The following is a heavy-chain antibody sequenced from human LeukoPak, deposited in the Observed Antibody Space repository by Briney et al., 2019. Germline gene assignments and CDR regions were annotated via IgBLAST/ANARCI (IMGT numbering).Heavy chain of an antibody. Sequence: ASVKVSCKASGYTFTSYDINWVRQATGQGLEWMGWMNPNSGNTGYAQKFQGRVTITRNTSISTAYMELSSLRSEDTAVYYCARVSVIGWELPSYYFDYWGQGTLVTVSS. D-gene: IGHD1-26*01. CDR2: MNPNSGNT. V-gene: IGHV1-8*03. J-gene: IGHJ4*02. CDR1: GYTFTSYD. CDR3: ARVSVIGWELPSYYFDY.